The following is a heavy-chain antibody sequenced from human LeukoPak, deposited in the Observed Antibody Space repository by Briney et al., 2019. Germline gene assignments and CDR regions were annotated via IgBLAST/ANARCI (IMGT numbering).Heavy chain of an antibody. V-gene: IGHV3-9*01. CDR3: AAHFYGSESSFADY. CDR1: GFTFERYA. J-gene: IGHJ4*02. CDR2: ISWSGGLI. D-gene: IGHD3-10*01. Sequence: GGSLRLSCAASGFTFERYAMYWVRQAPGKGLEWVSGISWSGGLIAYADSVKGRFTTSRDNGKNSLYLQMNSLRADDTAFYYCAAHFYGSESSFADYWGQGTLVTVSS.